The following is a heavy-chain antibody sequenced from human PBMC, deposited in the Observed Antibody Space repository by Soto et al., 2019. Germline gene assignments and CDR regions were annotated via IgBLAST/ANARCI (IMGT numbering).Heavy chain of an antibody. CDR3: ARRFGYSGYDTMAYDY. CDR1: GGSISSSSYY. V-gene: IGHV4-39*01. J-gene: IGHJ4*02. D-gene: IGHD5-12*01. CDR2: IYYSGST. Sequence: QLQLQESGPGLVKPSETLSLTCTVSGGSISSSSYYWGWIRQPPGKGLEWIGSIYYSGSTYYNPSLKSRVTISVDTSKNQFSLKLSSVTAADTAVYYCARRFGYSGYDTMAYDYWGQGTLVTVSS.